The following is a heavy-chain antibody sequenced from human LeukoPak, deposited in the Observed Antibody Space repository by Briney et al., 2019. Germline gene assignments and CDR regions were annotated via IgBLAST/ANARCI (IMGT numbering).Heavy chain of an antibody. CDR1: GYTFTAYY. J-gene: IGHJ4*02. Sequence: ASVKVSCKASGYTFTAYYIHWVRQAPGQGLEWMGILNPVGGSTTYAQKFQGRITMTRDTSTSTVYMELSSLRSEDTAVYYCARVNDFWSGRFDHWGQGTLVTVSS. D-gene: IGHD3-3*01. V-gene: IGHV1-46*01. CDR2: LNPVGGST. CDR3: ARVNDFWSGRFDH.